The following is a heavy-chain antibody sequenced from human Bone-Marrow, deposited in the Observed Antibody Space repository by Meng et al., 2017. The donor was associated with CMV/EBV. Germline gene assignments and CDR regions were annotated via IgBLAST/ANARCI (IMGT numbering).Heavy chain of an antibody. CDR3: AGVGTPTVGTGQFDY. J-gene: IGHJ4*02. D-gene: IGHD4-23*01. CDR1: GYTFTSCD. V-gene: IGHV1-8*03. Sequence: ASVKVSCKASGYTFTSCDINWVRQATGQGLEWMGWMNTNSGNTGYAQKFQVRVTITRNTSISTVYMVLSSLRSEDTAVYCCAGVGTPTVGTGQFDYWGQGTLVTVSS. CDR2: MNTNSGNT.